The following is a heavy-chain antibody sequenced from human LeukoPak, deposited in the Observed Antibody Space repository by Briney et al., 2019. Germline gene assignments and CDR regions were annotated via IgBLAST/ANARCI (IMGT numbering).Heavy chain of an antibody. V-gene: IGHV4-4*08. D-gene: IGHD3-10*01. J-gene: IGHJ4*02. Sequence: SETLSLTCTVSGGSISSHYWSWIRQPPGKGLEWIGYIYTSGSTNYNPSLKSRVTISVDTSKNQFSLKLSSVTAADTAVYYCASSYFGYTFDYWGQGTLVTVSS. CDR2: IYTSGST. CDR3: ASSYFGYTFDY. CDR1: GGSISSHY.